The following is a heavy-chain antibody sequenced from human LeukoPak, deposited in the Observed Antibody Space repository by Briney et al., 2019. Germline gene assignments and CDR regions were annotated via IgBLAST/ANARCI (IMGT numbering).Heavy chain of an antibody. CDR1: GGSISSYY. J-gene: IGHJ4*02. CDR3: ARASKSYGDLDY. V-gene: IGHV4-59*01. CDR2: IYYSGST. D-gene: IGHD4-17*01. Sequence: SETLSLTCTVPGGSISSYYWSWIRQPPGKGLEWIGYIYYSGSTNYNPSLKSRVTISVDTSKNQFSLKLSSVTAADTAVYYCARASKSYGDLDYWGQGTLVTVSS.